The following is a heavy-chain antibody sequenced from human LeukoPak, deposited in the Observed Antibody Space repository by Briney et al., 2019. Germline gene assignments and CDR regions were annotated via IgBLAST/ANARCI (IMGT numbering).Heavy chain of an antibody. CDR1: GYTFVGYY. Sequence: ASVKISCKASGYTFVGYYLHWVRQAPGQGLEWMAWIDPYTGNTHYAQKFQGRITVTRDTSVSTTYMELSWLTSDDTARYYCAREYSASEHWGQGTLVTVSS. J-gene: IGHJ4*02. D-gene: IGHD5-12*01. V-gene: IGHV1-2*02. CDR2: IDPYTGNT. CDR3: AREYSASEH.